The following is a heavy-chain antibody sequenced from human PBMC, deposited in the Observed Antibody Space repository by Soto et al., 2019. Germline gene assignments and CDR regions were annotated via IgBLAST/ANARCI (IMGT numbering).Heavy chain of an antibody. D-gene: IGHD1-26*01. CDR2: IIPIFGTA. CDR3: ASSPPSAYLRGSDYYYYGMDV. V-gene: IGHV1-69*01. Sequence: QVQLVQSGAEVKKPGSSVKVSCKASGGTFSSYAISWVRQAPGQGLEWMGGIIPIFGTANYAQKFQGRVTITADESTSTAYMELSSLRSEDTAVYYCASSPPSAYLRGSDYYYYGMDVWGQGTTVTVSS. J-gene: IGHJ6*02. CDR1: GGTFSSYA.